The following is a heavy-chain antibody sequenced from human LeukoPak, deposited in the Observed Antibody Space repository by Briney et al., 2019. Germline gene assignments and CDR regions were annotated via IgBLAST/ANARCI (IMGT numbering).Heavy chain of an antibody. D-gene: IGHD5-24*01. CDR3: ARDTGRWLPQY. CDR1: GGTFSSYA. V-gene: IGHV1-2*02. J-gene: IGHJ4*02. CDR2: INPNSGGT. Sequence: ASVKVSCKASGGTFSSYAISWVRQAPGQGLEWMGWINPNSGGTNYAQKFQGRVTMTRDTSISTAYMELSRLRSDDTAVYYCARDTGRWLPQYWGQGTLVTVSS.